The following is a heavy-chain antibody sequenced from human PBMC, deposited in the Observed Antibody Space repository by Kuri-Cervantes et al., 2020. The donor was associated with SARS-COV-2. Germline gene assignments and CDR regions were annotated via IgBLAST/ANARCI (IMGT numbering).Heavy chain of an antibody. V-gene: IGHV4-59*01. J-gene: IGHJ4*02. Sequence: GSLSLSCTVSGGSISTYYWSWIRQPPGKGLEWIGYLYYSGSTNYNPSLKSRVTISLDTSKNQFSLKLSSVTAADTAVYYCATGSYYVTYDYWGQGTLVTVSS. CDR3: ATGSYYVTYDY. D-gene: IGHD1-26*01. CDR2: LYYSGST. CDR1: GGSISTYY.